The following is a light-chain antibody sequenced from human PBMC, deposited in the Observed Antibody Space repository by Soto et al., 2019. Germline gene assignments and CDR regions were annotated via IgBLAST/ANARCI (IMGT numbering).Light chain of an antibody. CDR2: GNS. V-gene: IGLV1-40*01. Sequence: SVLTQPPSLSVAPGQRVTISFTGSSSNIGAGYDVHWYQQLPGTAPKLLIYGNSNRPSGVPDRFSGSKSGTSASLAITGLQAEDEADYYCQSYDSSLSSYVFGTGTKSPS. CDR3: QSYDSSLSSYV. CDR1: SSNIGAGYD. J-gene: IGLJ1*01.